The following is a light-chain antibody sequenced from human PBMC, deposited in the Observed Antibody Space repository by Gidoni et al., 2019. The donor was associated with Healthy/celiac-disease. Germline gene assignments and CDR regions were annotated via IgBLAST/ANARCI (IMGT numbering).Light chain of an antibody. CDR1: QSVSSY. CDR3: QQDNNWPLT. CDR2: GAS. J-gene: IGKJ4*01. V-gene: IGKV3-15*01. Sequence: EIVMTQSPATLSVSPGDRATLSCRASQSVSSYLAGYQQKPGQAPRLLIYGASTRATGIPARFSGSGSGTEFTLTISSLQSEDFAVYYCQQDNNWPLTFGGGTKVEIK.